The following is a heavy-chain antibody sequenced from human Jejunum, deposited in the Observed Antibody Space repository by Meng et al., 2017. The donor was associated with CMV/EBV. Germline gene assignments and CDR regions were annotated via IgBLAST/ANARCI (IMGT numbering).Heavy chain of an antibody. J-gene: IGHJ4*02. CDR2: ISYTGST. D-gene: IGHD4-11*01. CDR3: VRVDTMTTFLLDS. Sequence: GGSFSSTSYPWGWVRQSPGKGLEWVGSISYTGSTYYNPSLERRLTISVDRSKNQFSLRLTTATAADAAVYYCVRVDTMTTFLLDSWGPGTLVTVSS. CDR1: GGSFSSTSYP. V-gene: IGHV4-39*07.